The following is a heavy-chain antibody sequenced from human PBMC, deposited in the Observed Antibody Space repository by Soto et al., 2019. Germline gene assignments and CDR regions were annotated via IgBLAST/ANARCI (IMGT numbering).Heavy chain of an antibody. CDR2: IYYSGST. V-gene: IGHV4-59*08. Sequence: SETLSLTCTVSGGSISSYYWSWIRQPPGKGLEWIGYIYYSGSTNYNPSLKSRVTISVDTSKNQFSLKLSSVTAADTAVYYCARLPTMVRGGRVYYYYMDVWGKGTTVTVSS. CDR3: ARLPTMVRGGRVYYYYMDV. D-gene: IGHD3-10*01. CDR1: GGSISSYY. J-gene: IGHJ6*03.